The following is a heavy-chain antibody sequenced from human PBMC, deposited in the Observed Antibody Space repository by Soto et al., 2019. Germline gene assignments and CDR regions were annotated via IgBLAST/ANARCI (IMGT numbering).Heavy chain of an antibody. Sequence: GGSLRLSCAASGFTFSNYAMSWVRQAPGKGLEWVSTLIVSGGSTYYADSVKGRFTISRDNSKNTLYLQMNSLRAEDTAVYYCAKDTVPVATPWFDPWGQGTLVTVSS. CDR3: AKDTVPVATPWFDP. CDR2: LIVSGGST. CDR1: GFTFSNYA. J-gene: IGHJ5*02. D-gene: IGHD2-2*01. V-gene: IGHV3-23*01.